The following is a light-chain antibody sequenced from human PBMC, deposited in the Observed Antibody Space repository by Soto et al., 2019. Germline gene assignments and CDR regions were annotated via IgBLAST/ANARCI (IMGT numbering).Light chain of an antibody. CDR2: KAT. CDR1: HSIGSW. J-gene: IGKJ1*01. V-gene: IGKV1-5*03. CDR3: QQYNSYPWT. Sequence: DIQMTQSPSTVSASVGDGVTITCRASHSIGSWLAWYQQKPGSAPKLLIYKATNLQTGVPSRFSGSGSGTDFSLTISSLQPADFATYYCQQYNSYPWTFGQGTKV.